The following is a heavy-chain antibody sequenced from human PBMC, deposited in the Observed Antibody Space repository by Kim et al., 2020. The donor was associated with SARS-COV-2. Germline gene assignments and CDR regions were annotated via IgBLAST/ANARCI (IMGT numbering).Heavy chain of an antibody. J-gene: IGHJ4*02. Sequence: GGSLRLSCAASGFTFSSYAMSWVRQAPGKGLEWVSAITGNGGNTCYADSVKGRFTISRDNSKNTLYLQMNSLRAEDTAVYYCAKAISMATQFLFDYWGQGTLVTVSS. CDR2: ITGNGGNT. CDR1: GFTFSSYA. CDR3: AKAISMATQFLFDY. D-gene: IGHD5-12*01. V-gene: IGHV3-23*01.